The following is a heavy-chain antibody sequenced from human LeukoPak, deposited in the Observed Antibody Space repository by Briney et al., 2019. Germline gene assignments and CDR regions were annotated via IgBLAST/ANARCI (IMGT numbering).Heavy chain of an antibody. V-gene: IGHV3-11*01. Sequence: GGSLRLSCAASGFTFSDYYMSWIRQAPGKGLEWVSYISSSGSTIYYADSVKGRFTISRDNAKNSLYLQMNSLRAEDTALYYCAKEEKAPKYYFDYWGQGTLVTVSS. CDR1: GFTFSDYY. CDR3: AKEEKAPKYYFDY. D-gene: IGHD6-6*01. CDR2: ISSSGSTI. J-gene: IGHJ4*02.